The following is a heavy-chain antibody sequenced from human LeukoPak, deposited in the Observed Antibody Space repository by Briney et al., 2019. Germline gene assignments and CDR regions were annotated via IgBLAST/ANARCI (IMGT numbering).Heavy chain of an antibody. Sequence: ASVKVSCKASGYTFTDYTVHWVRQALGQGLEWMGCINPYSGGTNYAQRFQGRVTVTRDTSIRTAYIELSRLRSDDTAVYYAASHSSMDVWGKGTTVTVS. J-gene: IGHJ6*03. CDR2: INPYSGGT. D-gene: IGHD6-13*01. CDR3: ASHSSMDV. CDR1: GYTFTDYT. V-gene: IGHV1-2*02.